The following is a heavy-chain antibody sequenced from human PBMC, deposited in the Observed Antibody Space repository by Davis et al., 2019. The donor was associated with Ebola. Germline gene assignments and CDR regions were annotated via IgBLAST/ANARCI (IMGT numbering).Heavy chain of an antibody. Sequence: SETLSLTCAVYDGSFSGYYWSWIRQPPGKGLEWIGEIHHSGSTNYNPSLKSRVTISVDTSKNQFSLKLISVTAADTAVYYCARGYRKFSAARLGGPGPFDFWGQGTLVTVSS. D-gene: IGHD6-6*01. CDR2: IHHSGST. CDR3: ARGYRKFSAARLGGPGPFDF. CDR1: DGSFSGYY. V-gene: IGHV4-34*01. J-gene: IGHJ4*02.